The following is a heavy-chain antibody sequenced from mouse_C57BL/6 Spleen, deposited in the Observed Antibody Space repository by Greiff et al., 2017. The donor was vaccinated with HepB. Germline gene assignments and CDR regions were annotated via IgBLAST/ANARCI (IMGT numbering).Heavy chain of an antibody. J-gene: IGHJ2*01. Sequence: EVKLVESGGGLVKPGGSLKLSCAASGFTFSSYAMSWVRQTPEKRLEWVATISDGGSYTYYPDNVKGRFTISRDNAKNNLYLQMSHLKSEDTAMYYCARVGLRPYYFDYWGQGTTLTVSS. D-gene: IGHD2-2*01. CDR3: ARVGLRPYYFDY. CDR1: GFTFSSYA. V-gene: IGHV5-4*03. CDR2: ISDGGSYT.